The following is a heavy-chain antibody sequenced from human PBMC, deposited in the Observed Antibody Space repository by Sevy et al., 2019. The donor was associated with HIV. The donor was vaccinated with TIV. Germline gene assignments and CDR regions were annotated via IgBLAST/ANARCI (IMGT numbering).Heavy chain of an antibody. CDR2: IKTDGSSR. V-gene: IGHV3-74*03. Sequence: GGSLRLSCAASGFTFSNYWMHWVRQAPGKGLVWVSRIKTDGSSRESADSVKGRFFISRDNAKILVYLQMDSLRAEDTAVYYCAREGDTVLVPTAVDAFDFWGQGTMVTVSS. J-gene: IGHJ3*01. CDR3: AREGDTVLVPTAVDAFDF. CDR1: GFTFSNYW. D-gene: IGHD2-2*01.